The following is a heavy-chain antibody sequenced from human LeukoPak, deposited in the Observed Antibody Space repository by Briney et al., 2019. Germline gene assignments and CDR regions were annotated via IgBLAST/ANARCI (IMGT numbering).Heavy chain of an antibody. CDR2: IYPGDSDT. Sequence: GESLKISCKGSGYGFTSYWIVWVRQMPGKGLEWMGIIYPGDSDTRYSPSFQGQVTISADKSISTAYLQWSSLRASDTAMYYCARRQVGASADAFDIWGQGTMVTVSS. J-gene: IGHJ3*02. D-gene: IGHD1-26*01. CDR3: ARRQVGASADAFDI. V-gene: IGHV5-51*01. CDR1: GYGFTSYW.